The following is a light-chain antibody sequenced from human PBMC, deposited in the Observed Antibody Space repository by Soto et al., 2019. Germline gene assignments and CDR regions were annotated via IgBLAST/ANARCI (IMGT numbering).Light chain of an antibody. CDR3: QQCATSPRT. CDR1: QTVVNNF. CDR2: DAS. V-gene: IGKV3-20*01. Sequence: LSPGEIATLSCRASQTVVNNFLAWDQQKPGQAPRLLLDDASSRAAGIPDRFSGGGAGTDFTLTINRLEPEDCAVYYCQQCATSPRTFGQGTKLEIK. J-gene: IGKJ1*01.